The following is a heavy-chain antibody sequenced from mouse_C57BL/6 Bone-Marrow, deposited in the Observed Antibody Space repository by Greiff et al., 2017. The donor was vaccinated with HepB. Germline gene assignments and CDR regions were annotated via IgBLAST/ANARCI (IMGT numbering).Heavy chain of an antibody. CDR1: GYTFTSYW. CDR2: INPSNGGT. V-gene: IGHV1-53*01. J-gene: IGHJ1*03. Sequence: QVHVKQPGTELVKPGASVKLSCKASGYTFTSYWMHWVKQRPGQGLEWIGNINPSNGGTNYNEKFKSKATLTVDKSSSTAYMQLSSLTSEDSAVYYCARTLTTVVDWYFDVWGTGTTVTVSS. CDR3: ARTLTTVVDWYFDV. D-gene: IGHD1-1*01.